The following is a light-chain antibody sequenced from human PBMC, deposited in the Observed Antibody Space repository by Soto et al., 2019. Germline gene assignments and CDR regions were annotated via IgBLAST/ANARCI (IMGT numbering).Light chain of an antibody. Sequence: AIRMTQSPSSLSASTGDRVTITCRASQGISSYLAWYQQKPGKAPKFLIYAASTLQSGVPSRFSGSGSGTDFTLTISCLQSEDFATYYCLQHNSYPRTFGGGTKVDIK. CDR3: LQHNSYPRT. V-gene: IGKV1-8*01. CDR1: QGISSY. CDR2: AAS. J-gene: IGKJ4*01.